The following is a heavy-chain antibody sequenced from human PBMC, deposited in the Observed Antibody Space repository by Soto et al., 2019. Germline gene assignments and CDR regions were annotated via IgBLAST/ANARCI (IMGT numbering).Heavy chain of an antibody. D-gene: IGHD2-15*01. CDR3: AREVVVPATQGIDI. V-gene: IGHV4-30-4*01. CDR1: GGSISSGDYY. Sequence: PSETLSLTCTVPGGSISSGDYYWSWIRQPPGKGLEWIGYIYYSGSTYYNPSLKSRVSISVDTSKNQFSLKLSSVTAADTAVYCCAREVVVPATQGIDIWGQGTMVTVSS. J-gene: IGHJ3*02. CDR2: IYYSGST.